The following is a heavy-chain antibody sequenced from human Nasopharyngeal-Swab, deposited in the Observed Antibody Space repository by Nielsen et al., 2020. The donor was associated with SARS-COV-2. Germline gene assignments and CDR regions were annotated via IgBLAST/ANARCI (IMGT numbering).Heavy chain of an antibody. Sequence: GGSLRLSCAASGFGFSAFAMSWVRQAPGKGLEWVAVIWYDGSNKYYADSVKGRFTISRDNSKNTLYLQMNSLRAEDTAVYYCARDLGGAAAGTDYWGQGTLVTVSS. CDR1: GFGFSAFA. J-gene: IGHJ4*02. CDR2: IWYDGSNK. CDR3: ARDLGGAAAGTDY. D-gene: IGHD6-13*01. V-gene: IGHV3-33*08.